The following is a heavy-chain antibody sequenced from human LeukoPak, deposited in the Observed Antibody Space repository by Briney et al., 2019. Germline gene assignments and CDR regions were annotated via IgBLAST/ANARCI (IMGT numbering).Heavy chain of an antibody. Sequence: PGGSLRLSCAASGFTFISYAMSWVRQAPGKGLEWVSAISGSGGSTYYADSVKGRFTISRDNSKNTLYLQMNSLRAEDTAVYYCAKHRSSRGYFDYWGQGTLVTVSS. D-gene: IGHD2-2*01. CDR1: GFTFISYA. CDR3: AKHRSSRGYFDY. V-gene: IGHV3-23*01. CDR2: ISGSGGST. J-gene: IGHJ4*02.